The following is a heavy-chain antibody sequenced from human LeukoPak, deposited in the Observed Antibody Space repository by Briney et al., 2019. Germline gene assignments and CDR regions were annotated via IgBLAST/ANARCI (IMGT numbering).Heavy chain of an antibody. CDR3: TRGLRFLEWLSACDY. CDR1: GFTFGDYA. V-gene: IGHV3-49*03. J-gene: IGHJ4*02. CDR2: IRSKAYGGTT. D-gene: IGHD3-3*01. Sequence: GGSLRLSCTASGFTFGDYAMSWFRQAPGKGLEWVGFIRSKAYGGTTEYAASVKGRFTISRDDSNSIAYLQMNSLKTEDTAVYYYTRGLRFLEWLSACDYWGQGTLVTVSS.